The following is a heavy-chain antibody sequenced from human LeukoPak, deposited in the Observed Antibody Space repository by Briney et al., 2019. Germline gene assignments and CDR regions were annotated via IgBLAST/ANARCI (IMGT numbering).Heavy chain of an antibody. CDR1: GGSLSGYF. J-gene: IGHJ4*02. CDR2: INVDGSI. V-gene: IGHV4-34*01. D-gene: IGHD4-17*01. CDR3: ARARSTVTTYFDS. Sequence: SETLSLTCAVDGGSLSGYFWSWIRQPPGKGLEWIGEINVDGSINYNPSLKSRVTISADTSKSQFSLELTSVTAADTAVFYCARARSTVTTYFDSWGQGTLVIVSS.